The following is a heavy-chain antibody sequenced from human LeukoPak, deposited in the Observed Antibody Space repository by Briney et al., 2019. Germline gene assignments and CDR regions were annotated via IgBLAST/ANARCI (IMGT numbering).Heavy chain of an antibody. Sequence: ASVKVSCKASGYTFTGYFVHWVRQAPGQGLEWMGWINPNSGGTNYVQNFQGRVTLTRDTSISTAYMELSRLSSDDTAVYYCARLATTLIPFDYWGQGTLVTVSS. CDR3: ARLATTLIPFDY. V-gene: IGHV1-2*02. CDR1: GYTFTGYF. J-gene: IGHJ4*02. CDR2: INPNSGGT. D-gene: IGHD1-1*01.